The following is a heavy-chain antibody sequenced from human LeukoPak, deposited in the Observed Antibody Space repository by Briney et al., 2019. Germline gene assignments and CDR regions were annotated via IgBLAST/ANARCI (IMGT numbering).Heavy chain of an antibody. J-gene: IGHJ4*02. Sequence: PSETLSLTCSVSGGFNTHYYWSWIRQPPGKGLEWIGTIYHSGNTYYSPSLKSRVTISVDTSKNQFSLKLSSVTAADTAVYYCARHPGLSGSSFYFDFWGQGTLVTVSS. V-gene: IGHV4-59*08. CDR2: IYHSGNT. D-gene: IGHD6-13*01. CDR1: GGFNTHYY. CDR3: ARHPGLSGSSFYFDF.